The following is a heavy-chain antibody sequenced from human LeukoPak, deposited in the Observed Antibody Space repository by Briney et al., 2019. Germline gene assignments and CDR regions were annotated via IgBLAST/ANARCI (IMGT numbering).Heavy chain of an antibody. V-gene: IGHV3-21*01. CDR1: GFTLSSYS. CDR3: ARGFSSGSYSRPAEDAFDI. Sequence: PGGSLRLSCAASGFTLSSYSMNWVRQAPGKGLEWVSSISSSSSYIYYADSVKGRFTISRDNAKNSLYLQMNSLRAEDTAVYYCARGFSSGSYSRPAEDAFDIWGQGTMVTVSS. J-gene: IGHJ3*02. D-gene: IGHD1-26*01. CDR2: ISSSSSYI.